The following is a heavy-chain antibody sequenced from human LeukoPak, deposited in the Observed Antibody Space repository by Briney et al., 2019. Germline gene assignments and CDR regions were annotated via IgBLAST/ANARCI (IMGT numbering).Heavy chain of an antibody. Sequence: ASVKVSCKASGYTFTGYYMHWVRQAPGQGLEWMGWINPNSGGTNYAQKFQGRVTMTRDTSISTAYMELCRLRSDDTAVYYCARARVTMIVVADLRIWGQGTLVTVSS. CDR2: INPNSGGT. CDR3: ARARVTMIVVADLRI. D-gene: IGHD3-22*01. CDR1: GYTFTGYY. V-gene: IGHV1-2*02. J-gene: IGHJ4*02.